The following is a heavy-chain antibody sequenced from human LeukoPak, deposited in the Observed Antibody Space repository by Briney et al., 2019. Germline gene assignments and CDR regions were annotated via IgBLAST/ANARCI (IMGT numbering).Heavy chain of an antibody. CDR2: IYYSGST. CDR3: ARGRIAVALTGAFDI. V-gene: IGHV4-59*01. CDR1: GGSISTYY. J-gene: IGHJ3*02. D-gene: IGHD6-19*01. Sequence: SETLSLTCTVSGGSISTYYWNWIRQSPGEGLEWIGYIYYSGSTSYNPSLKSRVTISVDTSKIQFSLKLTPVTAADTAVYYCARGRIAVALTGAFDIWGQGTMVSVSS.